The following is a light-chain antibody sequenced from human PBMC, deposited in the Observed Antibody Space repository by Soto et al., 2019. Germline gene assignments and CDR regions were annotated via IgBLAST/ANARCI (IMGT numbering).Light chain of an antibody. Sequence: QPVLTQSPSASASLGASVKLTCILSSGHSRYDIAWHQQQPGKGPRFLMKVNTEGAHRKGDGMPDRFSGSSSGAERYLIISRLQSEDEADYYCQTWGTGIMVFGGGTKVTVL. V-gene: IGLV4-69*01. CDR2: VNTEGAH. J-gene: IGLJ2*01. CDR1: SGHSRYD. CDR3: QTWGTGIMV.